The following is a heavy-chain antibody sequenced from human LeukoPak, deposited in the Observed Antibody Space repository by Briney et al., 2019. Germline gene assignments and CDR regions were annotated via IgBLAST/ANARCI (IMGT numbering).Heavy chain of an antibody. Sequence: GGSLRLSCAASGFAFNKYWVSWVRQPPGKGLEWVANMNEDGSEINYVDSVKGRFTISRDNAQDSLYLQMNSLTAEDTAVYYCARDRGYSNFDYWGQGTLLTVSS. CDR2: MNEDGSEI. CDR1: GFAFNKYW. CDR3: ARDRGYSNFDY. J-gene: IGHJ4*02. D-gene: IGHD4-11*01. V-gene: IGHV3-7*01.